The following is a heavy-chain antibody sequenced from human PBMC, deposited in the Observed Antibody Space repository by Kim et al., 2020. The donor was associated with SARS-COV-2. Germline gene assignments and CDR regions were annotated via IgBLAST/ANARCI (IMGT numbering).Heavy chain of an antibody. CDR2: ISWNSGSI. CDR1: GFTFGDYA. J-gene: IGHJ4*02. D-gene: IGHD3-9*01. V-gene: IGHV3-9*01. Sequence: GGSLRLSCAASGFTFGDYAMHWVRQAPGKGLEWVSGISWNSGSIGYADSVKGRFTISRDNAKNSLYLQMNSLRAEDTALYYCAKDIYPQAYDILTGYSYWGQGTLVTVSS. CDR3: AKDIYPQAYDILTGYSY.